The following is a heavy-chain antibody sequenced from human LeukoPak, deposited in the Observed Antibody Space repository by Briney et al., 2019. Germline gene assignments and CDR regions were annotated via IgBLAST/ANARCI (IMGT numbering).Heavy chain of an antibody. D-gene: IGHD1-26*01. CDR1: GASISTYY. Sequence: KSSETLSLTCTVSGASISTYYWSWIRQPPGKGLEWIAFISYSGYTNYNPSLKSRVIISVDTSKSQFSLNLSSVTAADTALYYCARRSLVGARTFYFDYWGPGTLATVSS. V-gene: IGHV4-59*01. CDR2: ISYSGYT. CDR3: ARRSLVGARTFYFDY. J-gene: IGHJ4*02.